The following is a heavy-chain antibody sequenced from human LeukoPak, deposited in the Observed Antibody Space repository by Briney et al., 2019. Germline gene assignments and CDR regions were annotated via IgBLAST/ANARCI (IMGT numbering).Heavy chain of an antibody. J-gene: IGHJ4*02. Sequence: SETLSLTCTVSGGSISSSSYYWGWIRQPPGKGLEWIGSIYYSGSTNYNPSLKSRVTISVDTSKNQFSLKLSSVTAADTAVYYCARTRVVPAAIDLQRPGGHPDTFDYWGQGTLVTVSS. D-gene: IGHD2-2*02. CDR3: ARTRVVPAAIDLQRPGGHPDTFDY. CDR2: IYYSGST. V-gene: IGHV4-39*07. CDR1: GGSISSSSYY.